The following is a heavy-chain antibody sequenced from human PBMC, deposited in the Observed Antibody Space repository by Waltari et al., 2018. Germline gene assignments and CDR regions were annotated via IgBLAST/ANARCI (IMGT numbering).Heavy chain of an antibody. CDR2: ISSSGSTI. CDR3: ARHAFLPGIAVAGSVDY. J-gene: IGHJ4*02. CDR1: GFTFSSYD. V-gene: IGHV3-48*03. Sequence: EVQLVASGGGLVQPGGSLRRSCAASGFTFSSYDMNWRRPAPGRGLEWVSYISSSGSTIYYADSVKGRFTISRDNAKNSLYLQMNSLRAEDTAVYYCARHAFLPGIAVAGSVDYWGQGTLVTVSS. D-gene: IGHD6-19*01.